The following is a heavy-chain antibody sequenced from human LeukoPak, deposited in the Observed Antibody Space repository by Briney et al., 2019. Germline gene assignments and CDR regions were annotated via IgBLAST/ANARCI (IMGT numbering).Heavy chain of an antibody. V-gene: IGHV3-7*01. CDR3: TRVPYGDYWSSDY. CDR1: GFTFNNYW. CDR2: IKHDEIEK. Sequence: GGSLRLSCAASGFTFNNYWMSWVRQAPGKGLEWVANIKHDEIEKYYVDSVKGRFTISRDNAKNSLFLQMNSLRVEDTAIYYCTRVPYGDYWSSDYWGQGTLVTVSS. D-gene: IGHD4-17*01. J-gene: IGHJ4*02.